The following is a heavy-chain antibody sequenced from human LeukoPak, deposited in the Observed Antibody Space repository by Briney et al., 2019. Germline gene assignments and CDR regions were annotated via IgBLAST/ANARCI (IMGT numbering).Heavy chain of an antibody. D-gene: IGHD6-13*01. CDR1: GYTFTSYY. CDR2: INHSGDST. J-gene: IGHJ4*02. Sequence: ASVKVSCKGSGYTFTSYYMHLVRQAPGQGLEWMGVINHSGDSTSYAQKFQGRVTMTRDTSTSTVYMVLRSLRSQDTAVSDCARDSVAEAGFDYWGQGTLVTVSS. CDR3: ARDSVAEAGFDY. V-gene: IGHV1-46*01.